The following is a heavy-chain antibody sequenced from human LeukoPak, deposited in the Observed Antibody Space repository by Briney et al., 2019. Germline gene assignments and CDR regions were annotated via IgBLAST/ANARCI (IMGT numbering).Heavy chain of an antibody. D-gene: IGHD2-8*01. CDR3: ARGALMVKGFDP. Sequence: PSETLSLTCAVYGGSFSGYYWSWIRQPPGKGLEWIGEINHSGSTNYNPSLKSRVTISVDTSKNQFSLKLSSVTAADMAVYYCARGALMVKGFDPWGQGTLVTVSS. CDR1: GGSFSGYY. V-gene: IGHV4-34*01. CDR2: INHSGST. J-gene: IGHJ5*02.